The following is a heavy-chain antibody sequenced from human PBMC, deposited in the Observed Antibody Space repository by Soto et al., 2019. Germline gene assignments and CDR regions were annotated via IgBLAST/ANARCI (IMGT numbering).Heavy chain of an antibody. CDR2: ISGSGGST. J-gene: IGHJ4*02. CDR3: AAQVNYYDSSGYH. Sequence: GGSLRLSCAASGFTFSSYAMSWVRQAPGKGLEWVSAISGSGGSTYYADSVKGRFTISRDNSKNTLYLQMNSLRAEDTAVYYCAAQVNYYDSSGYHWGQGTLVTVSS. D-gene: IGHD3-22*01. CDR1: GFTFSSYA. V-gene: IGHV3-23*01.